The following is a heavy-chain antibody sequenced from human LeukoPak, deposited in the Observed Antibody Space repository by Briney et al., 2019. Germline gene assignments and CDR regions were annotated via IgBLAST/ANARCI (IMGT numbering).Heavy chain of an antibody. Sequence: SETLSLTCTVSGSSISSNDYYWGWIRQPPGKGLEWIGSIYYSVSTYYNPSLKSRVTISVDTSKNQFSLKLTSVTAADTAVYYCARGAGSGYFDWLSPGYYYMDVWGKGTTVTISS. CDR1: GSSISSNDYY. CDR2: IYYSVST. V-gene: IGHV4-39*07. CDR3: ARGAGSGYFDWLSPGYYYMDV. J-gene: IGHJ6*03. D-gene: IGHD3-9*01.